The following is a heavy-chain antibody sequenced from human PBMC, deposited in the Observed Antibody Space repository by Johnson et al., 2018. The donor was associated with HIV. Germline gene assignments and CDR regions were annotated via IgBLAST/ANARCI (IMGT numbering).Heavy chain of an antibody. CDR2: INWNGGST. J-gene: IGHJ3*01. V-gene: IGHV3-20*04. CDR3: ARDHNYYGSGSYSDAFDF. CDR1: GFTFSDYY. D-gene: IGHD3-10*01. Sequence: VQLVESGGGLVQPGGSLRLSCAASGFTFSDYYMSWIRQAPGKGLEWVSGINWNGGSTGYADSVKGRFTISRDNAKNSLYLQMNSLRAEDTALYYCARDHNYYGSGSYSDAFDFWGQGTMVTVSS.